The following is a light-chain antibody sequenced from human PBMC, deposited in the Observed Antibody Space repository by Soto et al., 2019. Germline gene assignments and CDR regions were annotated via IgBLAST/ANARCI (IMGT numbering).Light chain of an antibody. J-gene: IGKJ1*01. CDR1: QSVLYSSNDKNF. CDR2: WAS. V-gene: IGKV4-1*01. Sequence: DIVMTQSPDSLAVSLGERATINCKSSQSVLYSSNDKNFLTWYQQKPGQPPKLLVYWASTRASGVPDRFSGSGSGTDFTLTISSLQAEDVAVYYCHQYYNTPWTFGQGTRVEIK. CDR3: HQYYNTPWT.